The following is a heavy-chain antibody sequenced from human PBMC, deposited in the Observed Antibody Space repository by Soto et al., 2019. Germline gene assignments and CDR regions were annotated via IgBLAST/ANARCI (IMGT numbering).Heavy chain of an antibody. D-gene: IGHD3-9*01. V-gene: IGHV1-46*03. CDR3: ARRYYDILTGYYPPGAFDI. Sequence: QVQLVQSGAEVKKPGASVKVSCKASGYTFTSYYMHWVRQAPGQGLEWMGIINPSGGSTSYAQKFQGRVTMTRDTSTSTVYMELSSLRSEDTAVYYCARRYYDILTGYYPPGAFDIWGQGTMVTVSS. CDR2: INPSGGST. J-gene: IGHJ3*02. CDR1: GYTFTSYY.